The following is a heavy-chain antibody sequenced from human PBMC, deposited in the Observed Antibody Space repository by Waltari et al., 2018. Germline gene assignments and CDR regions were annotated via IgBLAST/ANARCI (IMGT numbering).Heavy chain of an antibody. V-gene: IGHV3-30*04. CDR1: GFNFGSSA. Sequence: LVQSGGGVVQPGKSLRLSCVGSGFNFGSSAFRWVRQSPGQWLAVRGVALFYEGTTFYATSVDGLFTISRDRSMNTLFLKMTSLRPDDTAIYFCARDQADFWVARGAFDCWGQGSLVTVSS. CDR2: ALFYEGTT. D-gene: IGHD3-3*01. CDR3: ARDQADFWVARGAFDC. J-gene: IGHJ4*02.